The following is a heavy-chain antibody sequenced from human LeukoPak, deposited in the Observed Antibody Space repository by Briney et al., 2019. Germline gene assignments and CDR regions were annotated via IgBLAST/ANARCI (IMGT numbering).Heavy chain of an antibody. CDR3: ARGRYGSGPADY. D-gene: IGHD3-10*01. J-gene: IGHJ4*02. CDR1: GYTFTDYY. V-gene: IGHV1-2*06. CDR2: INPNSGGT. Sequence: GASVKVSCKASGYTFTDYYMHWVRQAPGQGLEWMGRINPNSGGTDYAQKFQGRVTMTRDTSISTAYMELSRLRSDDTAVYYCARGRYGSGPADYWGQGTLVTVSS.